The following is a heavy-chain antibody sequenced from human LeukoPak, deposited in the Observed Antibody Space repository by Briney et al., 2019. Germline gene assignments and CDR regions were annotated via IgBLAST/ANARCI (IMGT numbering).Heavy chain of an antibody. CDR3: ARVAAEVVGVPGAIGFGWLRRDYYYMDV. CDR2: IHPTSTNT. D-gene: IGHD2-2*02. V-gene: IGHV1-8*03. J-gene: IGHJ6*03. CDR1: GYSFSTYD. Sequence: EASVKVSCKASGYSFSTYDINWVRQASGQGLEWMGWIHPTSTNTAYTQKFHPRFQGRLTITRDTSISTAYIELSSLTSDDTPVYYCARVAAEVVGVPGAIGFGWLRRDYYYMDVWGKGTTVTVSS.